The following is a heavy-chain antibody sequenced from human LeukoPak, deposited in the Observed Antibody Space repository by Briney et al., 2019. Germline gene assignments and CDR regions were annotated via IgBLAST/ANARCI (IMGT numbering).Heavy chain of an antibody. CDR1: GITFSSYA. V-gene: IGHV3-23*01. CDR3: ATAQPVNIAVAGTDGDNLTSAYGMDV. Sequence: GGSLRLSCVASGITFSSYAMSWVRQAPGKGLEWVSAISGSGGSTYYADSVKGRFTISRHNSKNTLYLQMNTLRADDTAVYYCATAQPVNIAVAGTDGDNLTSAYGMDVWGQGTTVTVSS. J-gene: IGHJ6*02. D-gene: IGHD6-19*01. CDR2: ISGSGGST.